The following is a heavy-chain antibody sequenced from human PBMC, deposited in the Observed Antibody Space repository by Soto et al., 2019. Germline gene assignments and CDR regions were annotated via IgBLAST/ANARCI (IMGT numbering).Heavy chain of an antibody. J-gene: IGHJ4*02. Sequence: QVQLVQSGAEVKKPGASVKVSCKASGYTFTSYAMHWVRQAPGQRLEWMGWINAGNGNTKYSQKFQGRVTITRDTSASTAYMELSSLRSEDTAVYSCATPAEGGYNSGYLGQVTLVTLSS. V-gene: IGHV1-3*01. CDR3: ATPAEGGYNSGY. CDR2: INAGNGNT. CDR1: GYTFTSYA. D-gene: IGHD5-12*01.